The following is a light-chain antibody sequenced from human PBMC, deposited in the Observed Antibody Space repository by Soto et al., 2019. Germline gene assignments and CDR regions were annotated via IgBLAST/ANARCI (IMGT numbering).Light chain of an antibody. Sequence: QSVLTQPPSVSAAPGQKVTISCSGSSSNIGNNYVSWYQQHPGTAPKLLIYDSNKRPSGIPDRFSGSKSGTSATLDITGLQAGDEADYYCATWDSSLTGEVFGGGTKLTVL. CDR2: DSN. J-gene: IGLJ2*01. V-gene: IGLV1-51*01. CDR1: SSNIGNNY. CDR3: ATWDSSLTGEV.